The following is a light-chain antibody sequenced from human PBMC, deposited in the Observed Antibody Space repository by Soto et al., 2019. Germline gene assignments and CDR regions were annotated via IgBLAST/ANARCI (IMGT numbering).Light chain of an antibody. CDR2: DAS. CDR3: QQYGTSPRT. CDR1: QSGSSY. Sequence: VLPQSPGTLPLSPGESTTLSCRASQSGSSYLAWYQQKPGQTPRLLIYDASISATGIPDRFSGSGSGTDFTLTISRLEPEDFAVYYCQQYGTSPRTFGQGTKVEI. J-gene: IGKJ1*01. V-gene: IGKV3-20*01.